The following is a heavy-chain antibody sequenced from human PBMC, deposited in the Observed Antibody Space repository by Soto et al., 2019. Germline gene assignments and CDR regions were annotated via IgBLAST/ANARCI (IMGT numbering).Heavy chain of an antibody. CDR2: MNVNTDST. J-gene: IGHJ5*02. CDR3: AREVVDVTSMWLDP. V-gene: IGHV1-8*02. CDR1: GFTFTTND. D-gene: IGHD3-10*01. Sequence: QVQLVQSGAEMKTPGASVKVSCKARGFTFTTNDIHWVRQAPGQRLEWMGWMNVNTDSTDSAEDFEGKLTMTWNTSINTACMELTALTSEGTAVYYCAREVVDVTSMWLDPWGQETHLTVSS.